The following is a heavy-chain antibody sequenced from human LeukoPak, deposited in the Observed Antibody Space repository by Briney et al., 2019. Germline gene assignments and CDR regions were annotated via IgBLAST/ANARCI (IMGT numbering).Heavy chain of an antibody. CDR3: ARATRYCPTGVCSYYFDY. CDR2: ISVYNGNT. Sequence: AASVKVSCKASGYNFISYGISWVRQAPGQGLEWMGWISVYNGNTNYAQKFQGRVTMTTDTSTSTAYMELRSLRSDDTAVYWCARATRYCPTGVCSYYFDYWGQGTLVTVSS. J-gene: IGHJ4*02. CDR1: GYNFISYG. V-gene: IGHV1-18*01. D-gene: IGHD2-8*01.